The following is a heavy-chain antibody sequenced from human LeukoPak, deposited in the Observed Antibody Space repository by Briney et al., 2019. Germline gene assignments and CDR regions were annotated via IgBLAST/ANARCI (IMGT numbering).Heavy chain of an antibody. V-gene: IGHV3-66*01. J-gene: IGHJ4*02. CDR1: GFTVSSNY. Sequence: GGSLRLSCVASGFTVSSNYMSWVRQAPGKGLEWVSVICSGGSTYYADSVKGRFTISRDNSKNTLYLQMNSLRAEDTAVYYCAREYYYDSSGYYDYWGQGTLVTVSS. D-gene: IGHD3-22*01. CDR2: ICSGGST. CDR3: AREYYYDSSGYYDY.